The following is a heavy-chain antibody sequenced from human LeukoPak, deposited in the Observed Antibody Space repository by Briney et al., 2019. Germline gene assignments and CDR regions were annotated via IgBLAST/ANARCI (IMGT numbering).Heavy chain of an antibody. D-gene: IGHD3-10*01. CDR2: IKQDGSEK. CDR3: GGYGSGSYSYNWFDP. CDR1: GFTFSSYW. V-gene: IGHV3-7*02. Sequence: GGSLRLSCAASGFTFSSYWMSWVRQAPGKGLEWVANIKQDGSEKYYVDSVKGRFTISRDDAKNSLYLQMNSLRAEDTAVYYCGGYGSGSYSYNWFDPWGQGTLVTVSS. J-gene: IGHJ5*02.